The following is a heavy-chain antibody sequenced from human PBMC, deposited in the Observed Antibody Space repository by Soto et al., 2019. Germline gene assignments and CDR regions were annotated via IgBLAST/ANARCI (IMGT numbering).Heavy chain of an antibody. CDR1: GFTFSSYS. D-gene: IGHD2-2*02. Sequence: EVQLVESGGGLVQPGGSLRLSCAASGFTFSSYSMNWVRQAPGKGLEWVSYISSSSSTIYYADSVKARFTISRDNAKNSLYLQMNSLRAEDTAVYYCARVHCSSTSCYNYFDYWGQGTLVTVSS. J-gene: IGHJ4*02. V-gene: IGHV3-48*01. CDR2: ISSSSSTI. CDR3: ARVHCSSTSCYNYFDY.